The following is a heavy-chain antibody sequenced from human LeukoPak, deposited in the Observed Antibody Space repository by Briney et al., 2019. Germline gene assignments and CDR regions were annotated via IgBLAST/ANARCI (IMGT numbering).Heavy chain of an antibody. D-gene: IGHD1-1*01. J-gene: IGHJ4*02. CDR2: ISYDGSKK. Sequence: PGRSLRLSCAASGFTFSNSAMHWVRQAPGKGLEWVAVISYDGSKKFYADSVKGRFTISRDNSKNTLYLQMSLLRADDTAVYYCARDLNDRNGSSCYFDNWGQGTLVTVSS. V-gene: IGHV3-30-3*01. CDR3: ARDLNDRNGSSCYFDN. CDR1: GFTFSNSA.